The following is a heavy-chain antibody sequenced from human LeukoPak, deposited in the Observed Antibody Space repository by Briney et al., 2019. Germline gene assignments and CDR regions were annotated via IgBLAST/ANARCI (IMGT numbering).Heavy chain of an antibody. V-gene: IGHV3-33*08. D-gene: IGHD5-18*01. Sequence: GRSLRLSCAASGFTFSSYGMHWVRQAPGKGLEGVAVIWYDGSNKYYADSVKGRFTISRDNSKNTLYLQMNSLLAEDTAVYYCARAPEGYSYGYYYGMDVWGKGTTVTVSS. J-gene: IGHJ6*04. CDR1: GFTFSSYG. CDR3: ARAPEGYSYGYYYGMDV. CDR2: IWYDGSNK.